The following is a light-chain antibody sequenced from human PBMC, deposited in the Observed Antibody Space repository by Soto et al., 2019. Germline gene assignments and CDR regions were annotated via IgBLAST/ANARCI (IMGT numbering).Light chain of an antibody. CDR2: DAS. CDR3: QQSKRNSWT. Sequence: DIQMTQSPSTLSASVGDRVTITCRASQSISTWLAWYQQKAGKAPNLLIYDASRLESGVPSRFSGSGSGTEFTLTISSLQPDDFATYYCQQSKRNSWTFGQGTKVDIK. V-gene: IGKV1-5*01. CDR1: QSISTW. J-gene: IGKJ1*01.